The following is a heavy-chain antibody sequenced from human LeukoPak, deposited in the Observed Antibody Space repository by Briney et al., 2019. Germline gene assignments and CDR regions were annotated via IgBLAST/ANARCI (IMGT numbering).Heavy chain of an antibody. CDR3: ARDNYNRRITMVRGVIPYSDY. CDR1: GYTFTGYY. CDR2: INPNSGGT. D-gene: IGHD3-10*01. V-gene: IGHV1-2*02. J-gene: IGHJ4*02. Sequence: GASVKVSCKASGYTFTGYYMHWVRQAPGQGLEWMGWINPNSGGTNYAQKFQGRVTITTDESTSTAYMELSSLRSEDTAVYYCARDNYNRRITMVRGVIPYSDYWGQGTLVTVSS.